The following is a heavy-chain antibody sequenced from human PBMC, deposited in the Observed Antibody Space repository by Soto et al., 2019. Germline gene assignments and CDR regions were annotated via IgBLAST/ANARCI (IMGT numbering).Heavy chain of an antibody. D-gene: IGHD1-1*01. Sequence: SLRLSCIASGFTFDDHAMHWVRQAPGKGLEWVSGISWNSGYIGYADSVKGRFTISRDNAKNSVHLQMNSLRAEDTAFYYCATDIHWNLPAGYLDNWGQGTLVTVSS. CDR2: ISWNSGYI. CDR1: GFTFDDHA. V-gene: IGHV3-9*01. J-gene: IGHJ4*02. CDR3: ATDIHWNLPAGYLDN.